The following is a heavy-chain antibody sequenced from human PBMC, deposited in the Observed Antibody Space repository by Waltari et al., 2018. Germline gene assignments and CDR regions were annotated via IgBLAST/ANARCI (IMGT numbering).Heavy chain of an antibody. V-gene: IGHV1-18*01. CDR1: GYSFTGYG. J-gene: IGHJ4*02. CDR3: ARRGTAIAAANDY. CDR2: LTPYNGNT. Sequence: QVQLVQSGVEVKKPGASVTVSCKASGYSFTGYGISWVRQAPGQGLEWMGWLTPYNGNTDSAQNLHGRVTMTTDTSTTTAYMELRSLRSDDTAGYFCARRGTAIAAANDYWGQGTLVTVSS. D-gene: IGHD6-13*01.